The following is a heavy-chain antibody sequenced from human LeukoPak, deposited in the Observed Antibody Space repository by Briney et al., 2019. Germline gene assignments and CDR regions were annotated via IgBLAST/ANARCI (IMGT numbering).Heavy chain of an antibody. CDR3: ARAAYSSSPDY. V-gene: IGHV3-74*01. CDR2: IERDGSST. Sequence: GGSLRLSCAASGFTFTNYWVLWVRQAPGKGLVWVSRIERDGSSTRYADPVKGRFFMSRDNAKNTVDLQMNSLRAEDTGVYYCARAAYSSSPDYWGQGALVTVSS. J-gene: IGHJ4*02. D-gene: IGHD6-6*01. CDR1: GFTFTNYW.